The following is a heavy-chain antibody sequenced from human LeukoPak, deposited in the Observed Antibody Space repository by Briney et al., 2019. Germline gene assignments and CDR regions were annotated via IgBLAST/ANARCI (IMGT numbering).Heavy chain of an antibody. CDR1: GDSISSNEW. CDR2: VFQSGGT. CDR3: ARDLAVAGTNYFDF. D-gene: IGHD6-19*01. J-gene: IGHJ4*02. V-gene: IGHV4-4*02. Sequence: SETLSLTCSVSGDSISSNEWWSWVRQPPGKGLEWIGEVFQSGGTNYNPSLKSRVTLSIDKSKNQFSLEVTSVTAADTAIYYCARDLAVAGTNYFDFWGQGVLVTVSS.